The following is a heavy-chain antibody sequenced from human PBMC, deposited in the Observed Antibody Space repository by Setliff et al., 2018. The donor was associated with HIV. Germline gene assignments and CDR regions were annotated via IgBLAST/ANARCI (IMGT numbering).Heavy chain of an antibody. J-gene: IGHJ4*02. Sequence: KTSETLSLTCAVYGGSFSGYYWSWIRQPPGKGLEWIGEINHSGSTNYNPSLKSRVTISVDTSKNQFSLKLSSVTAADTAVYYCARDAAAAGMGYWGQGTLVTVSS. CDR1: GGSFSGYY. V-gene: IGHV4-34*01. CDR2: INHSGST. D-gene: IGHD6-13*01. CDR3: ARDAAAAGMGY.